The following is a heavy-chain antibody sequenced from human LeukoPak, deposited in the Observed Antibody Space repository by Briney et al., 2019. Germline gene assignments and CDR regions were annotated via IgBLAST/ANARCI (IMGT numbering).Heavy chain of an antibody. CDR3: ARDEGYGSGSFDI. CDR2: ISSSSSTV. CDR1: GFTFTGYN. Sequence: GDSLRLSCAASGFTFTGYNMNWVRQAPGKGLEWVSYISSSSSTVYYADSVKGRFTISRDNAKSSLYLQMNSLRAEDTAVYYCARDEGYGSGSFDIWGQGTMVTVSS. D-gene: IGHD3-10*01. V-gene: IGHV3-48*01. J-gene: IGHJ3*02.